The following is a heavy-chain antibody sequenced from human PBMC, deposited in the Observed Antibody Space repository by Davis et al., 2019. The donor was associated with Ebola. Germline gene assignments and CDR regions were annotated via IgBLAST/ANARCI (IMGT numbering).Heavy chain of an antibody. D-gene: IGHD2-15*01. CDR1: GFSFSSYA. V-gene: IGHV3-33*05. Sequence: GESLKISCAASGFSFSSYAMHWVRQAPGRGLEWVAVISYGGTNKYYADSVKGRFTISRDNSKNTLYLEMNSLRVEDTAVYYCASSVATPGAFDIWGQGTMVTVSS. CDR2: ISYGGTNK. J-gene: IGHJ3*02. CDR3: ASSVATPGAFDI.